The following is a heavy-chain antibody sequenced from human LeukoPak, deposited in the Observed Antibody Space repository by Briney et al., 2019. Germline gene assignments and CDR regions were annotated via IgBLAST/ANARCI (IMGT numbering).Heavy chain of an antibody. J-gene: IGHJ4*02. V-gene: IGHV3-30*02. CDR2: IRYDGSNK. D-gene: IGHD2-15*01. CDR3: ASTEARSGGSGVPYYFDY. CDR1: GFTFSSYG. Sequence: PGGSLRPSCAASGFTFSSYGMHWVRQAPGKGLEWVAFIRYDGSNKYYADSVKGRFTISRDNSKNTLYLQMNSLRAEDTAVYYCASTEARSGGSGVPYYFDYWGQGTLVTVSS.